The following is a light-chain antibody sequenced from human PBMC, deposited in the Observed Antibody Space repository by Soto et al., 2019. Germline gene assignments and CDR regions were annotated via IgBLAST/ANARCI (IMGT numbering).Light chain of an antibody. V-gene: IGKV3-20*01. CDR1: QSVSSSY. CDR2: GTS. CDR3: QQYGSSSLT. J-gene: IGKJ1*01. Sequence: EIVLTQSPGTLSLSPGERATLSCRASQSVSSSYLAWYQQKPGQAPRLLIYGTSSRATAIPDRFSGSGSGTEFTLTISRLEPEDFAVYYCQQYGSSSLTFGQGTKVEIK.